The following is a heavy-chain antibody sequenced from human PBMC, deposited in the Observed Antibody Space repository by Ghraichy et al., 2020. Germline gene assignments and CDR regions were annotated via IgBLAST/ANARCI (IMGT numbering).Heavy chain of an antibody. CDR1: GYTFTNYG. J-gene: IGHJ6*02. CDR2: ISAYNGNT. CDR3: ARLRESGSHFYYYYYGMDV. Sequence: ASVKVSCKASGYTFTNYGIGWVRQAPGQGLEWMGWISAYNGNTNYAQKLQGRVTMTTDTSTSTAYMELRSLRSDDPAVYYCARLRESGSHFYYYYYGMDVWGQGTTVTVSS. D-gene: IGHD5-12*01. V-gene: IGHV1-18*01.